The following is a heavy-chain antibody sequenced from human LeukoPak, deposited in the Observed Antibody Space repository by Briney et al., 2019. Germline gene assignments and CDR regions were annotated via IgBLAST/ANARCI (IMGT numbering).Heavy chain of an antibody. D-gene: IGHD1-26*01. Sequence: PGRSLRLSCAASGFTFSNYGMHWVRQAPGKGLEWVAVISFDGSDKYYADSVKGRFTISRDNSKNTLYLQMNSLRAEDTAVSYCAKDLAMAATPGPDYWGQGTLVTVSS. CDR3: AKDLAMAATPGPDY. CDR1: GFTFSNYG. J-gene: IGHJ4*02. CDR2: ISFDGSDK. V-gene: IGHV3-30*18.